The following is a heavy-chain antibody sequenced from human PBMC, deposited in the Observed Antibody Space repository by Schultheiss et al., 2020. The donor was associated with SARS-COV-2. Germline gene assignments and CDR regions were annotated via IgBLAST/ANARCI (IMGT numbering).Heavy chain of an antibody. CDR3: ARDYPLGDAFDI. CDR2: ISADEII. CDR1: SDSISNYN. V-gene: IGHV4-4*07. J-gene: IGHJ3*02. Sequence: SETLSLTCTVSSDSISNYNWSWIRQPAGMGLEWIGRISADEIINYNPSLESRATLSVDTSKDQFSLKLTSVTAADTAVYYCARDYPLGDAFDIWGQGTMVTVSS.